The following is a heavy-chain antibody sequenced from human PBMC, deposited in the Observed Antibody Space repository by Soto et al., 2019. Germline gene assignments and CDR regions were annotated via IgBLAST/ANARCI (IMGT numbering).Heavy chain of an antibody. Sequence: QITLKESGRTLVKPTQTLTMTCTVSGFSVSTRGVGVGWIRQPPGKALAWVALIYWDGDDRYSPSLKSRLTITKDTAKNLVVLTMTNMDPADTATYYCARQQSAGRYFDYWGQGSLVTVSS. CDR3: ARQQSAGRYFDY. CDR2: IYWDGDD. V-gene: IGHV2-5*02. CDR1: GFSVSTRGVG. J-gene: IGHJ4*02. D-gene: IGHD3-10*01.